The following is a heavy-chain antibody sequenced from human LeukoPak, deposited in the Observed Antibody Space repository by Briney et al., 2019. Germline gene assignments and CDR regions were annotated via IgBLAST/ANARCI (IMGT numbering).Heavy chain of an antibody. J-gene: IGHJ4*02. Sequence: GGSLRLSCAASGFTFSNAWMTWVRQAPGRELEWVASIKEDGSEKQYVESVRGRFTISRGNAKNSLYLQMSSLTAEDTAVYYCVGNVAFWGQGTLVSVSS. CDR3: VGNVAF. D-gene: IGHD3-16*01. V-gene: IGHV3-7*02. CDR1: GFTFSNAW. CDR2: IKEDGSEK.